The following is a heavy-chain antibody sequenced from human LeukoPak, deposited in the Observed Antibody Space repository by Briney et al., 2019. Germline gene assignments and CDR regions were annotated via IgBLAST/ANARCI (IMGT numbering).Heavy chain of an antibody. CDR2: IYHSGST. D-gene: IGHD2-15*01. V-gene: IGHV4-30-2*01. J-gene: IGHJ4*02. CDR3: ARAKDGPYYFDY. Sequence: SQTLSLTCAVSGGSISSGGYSWSWIRQPPGKGLEWIRYIYHSGSTYYNPSLKSRVTISVDRSKNQFSLKLSSVTAADTAVYYCARAKDGPYYFDYWGQGTLVTVSS. CDR1: GGSISSGGYS.